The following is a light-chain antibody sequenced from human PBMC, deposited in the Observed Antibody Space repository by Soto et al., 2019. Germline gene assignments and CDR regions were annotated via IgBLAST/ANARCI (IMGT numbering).Light chain of an antibody. CDR2: DAS. J-gene: IGKJ3*01. CDR1: QSVSRD. CDR3: QPRYN. V-gene: IGKV3-11*01. Sequence: DIVLTQSPATLSLSPGERATLSCRASQSVSRDFAWYQQKPGQAPRLLIYDASIRATGIPARFSGSGSGTDFTLTINSLQPEDFAVYCCQPRYNFGPGTKVDFK.